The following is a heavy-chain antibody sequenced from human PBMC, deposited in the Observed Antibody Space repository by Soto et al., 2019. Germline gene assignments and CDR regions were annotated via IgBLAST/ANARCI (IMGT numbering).Heavy chain of an antibody. CDR1: GVTFDDYT. Sequence: PGGALRVPCGASGVTFDDYTIHLVRRAPGKGLEWVSLISWDGGSTYYADSVKGRFTIARGNSKNSLYQQMNSLRTEDTALYYCAKVMVSAYYYYGMDVWGQGTTVTVSS. D-gene: IGHD3-10*01. V-gene: IGHV3-43*01. CDR2: ISWDGGST. CDR3: AKVMVSAYYYYGMDV. J-gene: IGHJ6*02.